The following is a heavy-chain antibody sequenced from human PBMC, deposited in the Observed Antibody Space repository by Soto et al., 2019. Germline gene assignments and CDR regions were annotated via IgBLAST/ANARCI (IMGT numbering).Heavy chain of an antibody. Sequence: HLVESGGGLVQSGGSLRLSCSASGLTFSDFYMDWVRQAPGKGLEWVGRIRREPQNYATEYAASVSGRFTISRDDSQSSLFLQMNSLKPEDTAVYYCTRSAVACALDYWGQGTLVTVSS. J-gene: IGHJ4*02. CDR2: IRREPQNYAT. D-gene: IGHD6-19*01. V-gene: IGHV3-72*01. CDR1: GLTFSDFY. CDR3: TRSAVACALDY.